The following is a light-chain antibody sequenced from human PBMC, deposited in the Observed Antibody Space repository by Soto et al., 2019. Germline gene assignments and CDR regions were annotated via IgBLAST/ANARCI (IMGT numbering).Light chain of an antibody. J-gene: IGKJ1*01. CDR3: QQYTSYSRT. V-gene: IGKV1-5*01. CDR2: DAS. Sequence: DIQMTQSPSTLSASVGDRVTITCRASQSISSWLAWYQQKPGKAPKLLIYDASSLESGVPSRFSGSGSGTEFTLTISSLQPDDFATYYCQQYTSYSRTSVQGTKV. CDR1: QSISSW.